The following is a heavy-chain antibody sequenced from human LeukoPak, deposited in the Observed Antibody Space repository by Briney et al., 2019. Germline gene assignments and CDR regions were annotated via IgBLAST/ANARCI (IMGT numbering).Heavy chain of an antibody. D-gene: IGHD6-19*01. CDR3: ARGHTSGWFYFDL. CDR1: GFTFSSYA. J-gene: IGHJ4*02. V-gene: IGHV3-23*01. Sequence: GGSLRLSCAASGFTFSSYAMTWVCQAPGRGLEWVSAISGSGATTYYADSVKGRFTISRDNSKNTLSLQMNSLRAEDTAVYYCARGHTSGWFYFDLWGLGTLVTVSS. CDR2: ISGSGATT.